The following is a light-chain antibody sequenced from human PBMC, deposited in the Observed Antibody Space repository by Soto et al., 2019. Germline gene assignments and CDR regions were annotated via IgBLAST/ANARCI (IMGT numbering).Light chain of an antibody. Sequence: QSVLTQPPSASGYPGQSVAISCTGTSSDVGGYNYVSWYQLHPGKAPKLMIYEVNMRPSGVPDRFSGSKSGNTASLTVSGLRAEDEADYYCSSYAGSNNYVFGTGTKLTVL. V-gene: IGLV2-8*01. CDR1: SSDVGGYNY. CDR2: EVN. J-gene: IGLJ1*01. CDR3: SSYAGSNNYV.